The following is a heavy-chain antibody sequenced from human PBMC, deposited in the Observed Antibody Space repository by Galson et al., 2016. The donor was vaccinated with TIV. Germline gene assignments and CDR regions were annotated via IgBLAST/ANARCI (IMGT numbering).Heavy chain of an antibody. J-gene: IGHJ2*01. Sequence: LRLSCAASGFSVNDKYINWVRQAPGKGLEWVSVIYGDDRTYYADSVKGRFTISRDKTKNTLYLQMNSLRDEDTAVYFCARDGEGGNYYTSGSFHLWGRGTLVTVSS. D-gene: IGHD3-10*01. CDR1: GFSVNDKY. CDR3: ARDGEGGNYYTSGSFHL. V-gene: IGHV3-53*01. CDR2: IYGDDRT.